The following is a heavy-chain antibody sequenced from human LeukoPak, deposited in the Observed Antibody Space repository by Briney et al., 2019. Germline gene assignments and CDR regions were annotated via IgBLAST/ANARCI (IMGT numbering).Heavy chain of an antibody. J-gene: IGHJ4*02. Sequence: PSETLSLTCTVSGGSISSSSYYWGWIRQPPGKGLEWIGSIYYSGSTYYNPSLKSRVNISVDTSKNQFSLKLSSVTAADTAVYYCARHIYAGQSWLVLTLIDYWGQGTLVTVSS. V-gene: IGHV4-39*01. CDR2: IYYSGST. CDR3: ARHIYAGQSWLVLTLIDY. D-gene: IGHD6-19*01. CDR1: GGSISSSSYY.